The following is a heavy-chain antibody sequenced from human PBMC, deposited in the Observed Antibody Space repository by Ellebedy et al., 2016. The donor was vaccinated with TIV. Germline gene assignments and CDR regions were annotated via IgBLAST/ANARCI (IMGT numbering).Heavy chain of an antibody. CDR1: GGSFSGYY. J-gene: IGHJ1*01. CDR2: INHNGKT. V-gene: IGHV4-34*01. D-gene: IGHD2-21*02. Sequence: SETLSLTCAVYGGSFSGYYWSWIRQPPGKGLEWIGEINHNGKTNYSLSLKSRVTVSVDTSKNQFSLKLSSVTAADTAVYYCARGLTYCGGDCSGYFQHWGQGTLVTVSS. CDR3: ARGLTYCGGDCSGYFQH.